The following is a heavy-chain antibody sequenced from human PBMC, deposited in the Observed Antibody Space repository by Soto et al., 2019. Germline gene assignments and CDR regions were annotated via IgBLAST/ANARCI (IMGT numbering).Heavy chain of an antibody. V-gene: IGHV4-34*01. D-gene: IGHD6-19*01. J-gene: IGHJ5*02. CDR1: GGSFSGYY. CDR3: ARVVRQWLVRGGWFDP. CDR2: INHSGST. Sequence: QVQLQQWGAGLLKPSETLSLTCAVYGGSFSGYYWSWIRQPPGKGLEWIGEINHSGSTNYNPSLTSRVTISVDTAKNQFSLKLSSVTAAGPAGYYCARVVRQWLVRGGWFDPWGQGTMVTVSS.